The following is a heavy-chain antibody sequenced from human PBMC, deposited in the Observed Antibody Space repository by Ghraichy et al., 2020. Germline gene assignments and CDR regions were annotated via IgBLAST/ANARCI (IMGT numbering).Heavy chain of an antibody. CDR1: GGSISSGGYY. J-gene: IGHJ4*02. V-gene: IGHV4-31*03. D-gene: IGHD3-10*01. Sequence: LNISCTVSGGSISSGGYYWSWIRQHPGKGLEWIGYIYYSGSTYYNPSLKSRVTISVDTSKNQFSLKLSSVTAADTAVYYCAREGDTMVRGVNSFDYWGQGTLVTVSS. CDR3: AREGDTMVRGVNSFDY. CDR2: IYYSGST.